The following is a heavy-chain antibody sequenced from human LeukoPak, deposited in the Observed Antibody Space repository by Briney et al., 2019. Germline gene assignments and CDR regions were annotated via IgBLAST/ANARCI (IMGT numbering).Heavy chain of an antibody. J-gene: IGHJ5*02. Sequence: PSETLSLTCAVSGGSISSGGYSWSWIRQPPGKGLEWIGYIYHSGSTYYNPSLKSRVTISVDTSKNQFSLKLSSVTAADTAVYYCARGRAGPGYCSSTSCLQNWFDPWGQGTLVTVSS. D-gene: IGHD2-2*01. CDR1: GGSISSGGYS. V-gene: IGHV4-30-2*01. CDR3: ARGRAGPGYCSSTSCLQNWFDP. CDR2: IYHSGST.